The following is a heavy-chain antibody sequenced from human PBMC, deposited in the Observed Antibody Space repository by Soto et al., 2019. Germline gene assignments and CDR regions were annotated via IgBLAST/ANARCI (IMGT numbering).Heavy chain of an antibody. D-gene: IGHD2-2*01. V-gene: IGHV4-30-2*01. CDR2: MYHSGST. CDR3: ARVPDY. J-gene: IGHJ4*02. CDR1: GGSISRGGYA. Sequence: QLQLQESGSGLVEPSQCLSLTCAVSGGSISRGGYAWGWMRQPPGKGLEWIGYMYHSGSTYYNPSLKSRVTISIDRSKNQFSLKLSSVTAADTAVYYCARVPDYWGQGILVTVSS.